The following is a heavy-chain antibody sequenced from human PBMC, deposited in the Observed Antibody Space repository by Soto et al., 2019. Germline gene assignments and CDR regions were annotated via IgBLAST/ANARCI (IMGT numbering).Heavy chain of an antibody. J-gene: IGHJ4*02. CDR3: ARHRGTYCSGGSCSPLDF. Sequence: QVQLVESGGGVVQPGRSLRLSCAVSGFPFSSYAMHWVRQAPGKGLEWVALISYDGSNKYSADSVKGRFIISRDHSKNTLYLQMNSLRTEDTAVYYCARHRGTYCSGGSCSPLDFCGQGTLVTVSS. CDR2: ISYDGSNK. V-gene: IGHV3-30-3*01. D-gene: IGHD2-15*01. CDR1: GFPFSSYA.